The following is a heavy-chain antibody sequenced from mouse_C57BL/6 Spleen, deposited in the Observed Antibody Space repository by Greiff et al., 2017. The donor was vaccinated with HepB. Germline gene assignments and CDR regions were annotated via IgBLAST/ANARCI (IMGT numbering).Heavy chain of an antibody. J-gene: IGHJ3*01. V-gene: IGHV1-81*01. CDR2: IYPRSGNT. CDR1: GYTFTSYG. D-gene: IGHD2-1*01. CDR3: ARYYGNPFAY. Sequence: VQLQQSGAELARPGASVKLSCKASGYTFTSYGISWVKQRTGQGLEWIGEIYPRSGNTYYNEKFKGKATLTADKSSSTAYMELRSLTSEDSAVYFCARYYGNPFAYWGQGTLVTVSA.